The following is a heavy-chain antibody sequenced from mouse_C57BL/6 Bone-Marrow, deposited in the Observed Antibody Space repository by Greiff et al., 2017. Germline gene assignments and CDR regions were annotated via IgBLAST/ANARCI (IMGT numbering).Heavy chain of an antibody. J-gene: IGHJ2*01. CDR2: IYPGSGST. D-gene: IGHD2-1*01. V-gene: IGHV1-55*01. CDR1: GYTFTSYW. Sequence: QVQLQQPGAELVKPGASVTMSCKASGYTFTSYWITWVKQRPGQGLEWIGDIYPGSGSTNYNEKFKSKATLTVDPSSSPAYMQLSSLTSEDAAVYYCARGNPWGYWGQGTTLTVSS. CDR3: ARGNPWGY.